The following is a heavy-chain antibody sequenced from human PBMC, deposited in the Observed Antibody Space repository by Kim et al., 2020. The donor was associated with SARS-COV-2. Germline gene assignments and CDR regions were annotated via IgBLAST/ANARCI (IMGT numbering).Heavy chain of an antibody. Sequence: GGSLRLSCEASGFTFSIWSMNWVRQAPGKGLEWVSYMTSDTKTIDYADSVRGRFTISRDNAKKLVFLQMIGLRDEDTAVYYCARSTEGRFDYWGQGNRVTVSA. V-gene: IGHV3-48*02. CDR3: ARSTEGRFDY. CDR1: GFTFSIWS. CDR2: MTSDTKTI. J-gene: IGHJ4*01.